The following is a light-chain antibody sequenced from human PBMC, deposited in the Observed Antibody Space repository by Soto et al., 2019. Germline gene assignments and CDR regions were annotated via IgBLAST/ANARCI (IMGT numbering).Light chain of an antibody. CDR3: QQANSFPIT. V-gene: IGKV1-9*01. CDR2: AAS. CDR1: QGISSY. J-gene: IGKJ5*01. Sequence: IPLTQPPSSLSASVAVSVPITCRASQGISSYLAWYQQKPGKAPKLLIYAASSLQSGVPSRFSGSGSGTDFTLTISSLQPEDCATYYCQQANSFPITFGQGTRLEIK.